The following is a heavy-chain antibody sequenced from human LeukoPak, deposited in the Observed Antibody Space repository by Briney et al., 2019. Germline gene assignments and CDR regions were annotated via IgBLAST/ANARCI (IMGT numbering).Heavy chain of an antibody. CDR1: GGSFSGYY. Sequence: PSETLSLTCAVYGGSFSGYYWSWIRQPPGKGLEWIGEINHSGSTNYNPSLKSRVTISVDTSKNQFSLKLSSVTAADTAVYYCARGARLLYYYGSGSHLDYWGQGTLVTVSS. D-gene: IGHD3-10*01. CDR2: INHSGST. J-gene: IGHJ4*02. CDR3: ARGARLLYYYGSGSHLDY. V-gene: IGHV4-34*01.